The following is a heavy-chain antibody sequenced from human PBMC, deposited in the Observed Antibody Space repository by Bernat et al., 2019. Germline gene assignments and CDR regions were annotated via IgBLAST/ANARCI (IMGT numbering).Heavy chain of an antibody. CDR2: ISSSSYI. D-gene: IGHD3-16*02. CDR3: ARAPTAYDYVWGSYRYV. V-gene: IGHV3-21*01. CDR1: GFTFSSYS. Sequence: EVQLVESGGGLVKPGGSLRLSCAASGFTFSSYSMNWVRQAPGKGLEWVSSISSSSYIYYADSVKGRFTISRDNAKNSLYLQMNSLRAEDTAVYYCARAPTAYDYVWGSYRYVWGQGTLVTVSS. J-gene: IGHJ4*02.